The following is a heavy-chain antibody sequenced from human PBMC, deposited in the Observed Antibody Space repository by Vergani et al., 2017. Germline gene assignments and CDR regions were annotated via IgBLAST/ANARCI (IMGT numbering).Heavy chain of an antibody. CDR2: ISSSSSTI. D-gene: IGHD6-19*01. CDR3: ARDTRYSSGWYGMGYYFDY. V-gene: IGHV3-48*02. CDR1: GFTFSSYS. J-gene: IGHJ4*02. Sequence: EVQLVESGGGLVQPGGSLRLSCAASGFTFSSYSMNWVRQAPGKGLEWVSYISSSSSTIYYADSVKGRFTISRDNAKNSLYLQMNSLRDEATAVYYCARDTRYSSGWYGMGYYFDYWGQGTLVTVSS.